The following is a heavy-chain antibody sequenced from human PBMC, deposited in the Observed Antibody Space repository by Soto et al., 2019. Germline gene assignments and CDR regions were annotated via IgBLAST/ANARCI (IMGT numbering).Heavy chain of an antibody. CDR1: GFTFSSYS. CDR3: ARDPRAVITDYYYYGMDV. D-gene: IGHD3-16*01. V-gene: IGHV3-48*02. CDR2: ISSSSSTI. Sequence: ESGGGLVQPGGSLRLSCAASGFTFSSYSMNWVRQAPGKGLEWVSYISSSSSTIYYADSVKGRFTISRDNAKNSLYLQMNSLRDEDTAVYYCARDPRAVITDYYYYGMDVWGQGTTVTVSS. J-gene: IGHJ6*02.